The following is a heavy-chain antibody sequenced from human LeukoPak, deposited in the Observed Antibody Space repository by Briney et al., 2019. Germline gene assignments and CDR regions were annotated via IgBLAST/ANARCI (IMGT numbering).Heavy chain of an antibody. CDR2: ISSGSGCI. V-gene: IGHV3-21*01. CDR3: ARDQGATAATPSNFDF. Sequence: PGGSLRLSCAASGFTFSSYSMNWARQSPGKGLAWVSSISSGSGCIYYADSVKGGFTISRDNAKNSLYLQRNSRRAEDTAVYYCARDQGATAATPSNFDFWGQGTLVTVSS. D-gene: IGHD4/OR15-4a*01. J-gene: IGHJ4*02. CDR1: GFTFSSYS.